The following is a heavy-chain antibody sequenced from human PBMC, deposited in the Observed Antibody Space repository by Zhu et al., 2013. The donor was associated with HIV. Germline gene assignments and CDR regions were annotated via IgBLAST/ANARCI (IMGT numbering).Heavy chain of an antibody. CDR3: ARGTLRDSLGLPVVPAAIHGDFYYDMDV. Sequence: QVQLVQSGAEVTQPGASVKISCKTSGYHFINYAITWLRQAPGKGLEWLGWISPYNGHTNYLQKVQGRVTMTTDTSTTTGYLELTRLMRDDTAVYYCARGTLRDSLGLPVVPAAIHGDFYYDMDVWGQGTTVTVSS. V-gene: IGHV1-18*01. D-gene: IGHD2-2*02. CDR2: ISPYNGHT. CDR1: GYHFINYA. J-gene: IGHJ6*02.